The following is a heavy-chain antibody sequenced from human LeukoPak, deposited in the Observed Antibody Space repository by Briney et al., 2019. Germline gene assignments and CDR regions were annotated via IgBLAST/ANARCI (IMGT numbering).Heavy chain of an antibody. V-gene: IGHV4-4*02. CDR3: ARVSSSSWYKKKLGIGAFDI. CDR2: IYHSGST. CDR1: GGSISSSNW. Sequence: PSETLSLTCAVSGGSISSSNWWSWVRQPPGKGLEWIGEIYHSGSTNYNPSLKSRVTISVDKSKNQFSLKLSSVTAADTAVYYCARVSSSSWYKKKLGIGAFDIWGQGTMVTVSS. J-gene: IGHJ3*02. D-gene: IGHD6-13*01.